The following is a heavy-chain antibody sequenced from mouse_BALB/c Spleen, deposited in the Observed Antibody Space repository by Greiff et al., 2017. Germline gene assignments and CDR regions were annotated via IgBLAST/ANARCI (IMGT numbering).Heavy chain of an antibody. J-gene: IGHJ4*01. CDR2: IYPSDSYT. CDR1: GYTFTSYW. Sequence: VQLQQPGAELVRPGASVKLSCKASGYTFTSYWINWVKQRPGQGLEWIGNIYPSDSYTNYNQKFKDKATLIVDKSSSTAYMQLSSPTSEDSAVYYCTRDYYAMDYWGQGTSVTVSS. V-gene: IGHV1-69*02. CDR3: TRDYYAMDY.